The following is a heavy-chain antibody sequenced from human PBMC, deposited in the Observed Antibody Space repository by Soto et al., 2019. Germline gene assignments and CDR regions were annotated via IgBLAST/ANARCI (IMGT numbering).Heavy chain of an antibody. CDR2: IYTSGST. CDR3: ARDRTITIFGVDKNYYGMDV. CDR1: GGSISSYY. Sequence: SETLSLTCTVSGGSISSYYWSWIRQPAGKGLEWIGRIYTSGSTNYNPSLKSRVTMSVDTSENQFSLKLSSVTAADTAVYYCARDRTITIFGVDKNYYGMDVWGQGTTVTVSS. D-gene: IGHD3-3*01. J-gene: IGHJ6*02. V-gene: IGHV4-4*07.